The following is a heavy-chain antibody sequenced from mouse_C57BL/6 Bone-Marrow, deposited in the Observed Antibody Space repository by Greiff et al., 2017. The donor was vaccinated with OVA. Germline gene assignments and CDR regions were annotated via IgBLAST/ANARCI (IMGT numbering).Heavy chain of an antibody. CDR2: IYPGNSDT. CDR3: TRDSDYVSSYPAWFAY. D-gene: IGHD1-1*01. V-gene: IGHV1-5*01. J-gene: IGHJ3*01. Sequence: VQLQQSGTVLARPGASVKMSCKTSGYTFTSYWMHWVKQRPGQGLEWIGAIYPGNSDTSYNQKFKGKAKLTAVTSASTAYMELSSLTNEDSAVYYCTRDSDYVSSYPAWFAYWGQGTLVTVSA. CDR1: GYTFTSYW.